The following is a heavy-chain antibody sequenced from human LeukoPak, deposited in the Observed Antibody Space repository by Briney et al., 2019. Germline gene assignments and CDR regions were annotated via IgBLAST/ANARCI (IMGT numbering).Heavy chain of an antibody. J-gene: IGHJ3*02. CDR3: ARDFGVVNYAFDI. Sequence: PGGSLRLSCAASGFTVSSNYMSWVRQAPGKGLEWVSSISSSSSYIYYADSVKGRFTISRDNAKNSLYLQMNSLRAEDTAVYYCARDFGVVNYAFDIWGQGTMVTVSS. V-gene: IGHV3-21*01. D-gene: IGHD3-10*01. CDR2: ISSSSSYI. CDR1: GFTVSSNY.